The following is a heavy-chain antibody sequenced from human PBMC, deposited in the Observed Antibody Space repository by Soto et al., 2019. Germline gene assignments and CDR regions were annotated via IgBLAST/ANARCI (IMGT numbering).Heavy chain of an antibody. Sequence: PGGSLRLSCAASGFTFSRYGMHWVRQAPGKGLEWVAIIWCSGDSTYYADSVKGRFTISRDNSKNTLYLQMNSLRAEDTAVYYCAKCPYYDFWSGSDAFDIWGQGTMVTVSS. V-gene: IGHV3-23*01. CDR3: AKCPYYDFWSGSDAFDI. D-gene: IGHD3-3*01. CDR2: IWCSGDST. J-gene: IGHJ3*02. CDR1: GFTFSRYG.